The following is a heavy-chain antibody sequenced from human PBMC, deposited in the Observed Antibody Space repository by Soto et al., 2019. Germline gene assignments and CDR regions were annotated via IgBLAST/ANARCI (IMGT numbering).Heavy chain of an antibody. CDR2: ISAYNGNT. J-gene: IGHJ6*02. D-gene: IGHD3-22*01. CDR3: ARDINEGVTMIVVVMNPYYYYGMDV. Sequence: QVQLVQSVAEVKKPGASVKVSCKASGYTFTSYGISWVRQAPGQGLEWMGWISAYNGNTNYAQKLQGRVTMTTDTATSTAYMELRSLRSDDTAVYYCARDINEGVTMIVVVMNPYYYYGMDVWGQGTTVTVSS. V-gene: IGHV1-18*01. CDR1: GYTFTSYG.